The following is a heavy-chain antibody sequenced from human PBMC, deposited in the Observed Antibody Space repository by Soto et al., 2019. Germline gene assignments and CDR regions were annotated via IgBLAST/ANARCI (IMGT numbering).Heavy chain of an antibody. D-gene: IGHD3-3*01. Sequence: SETLSLTCTVSGGSMISYYWSWIRQPPWRGLEWIGFIYYAGSTKYNPSLNSRVTISVDTSKNQFSLTVTSVTAADTAVYYCARSSIKPQVFMYPFDSWSQGTLVTVSS. J-gene: IGHJ4*02. V-gene: IGHV4-59*08. CDR3: ARSSIKPQVFMYPFDS. CDR1: GGSMISYY. CDR2: IYYAGST.